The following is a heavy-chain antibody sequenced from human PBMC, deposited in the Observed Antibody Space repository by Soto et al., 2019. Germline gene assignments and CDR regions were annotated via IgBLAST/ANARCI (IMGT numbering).Heavy chain of an antibody. J-gene: IGHJ4*02. D-gene: IGHD4-17*01. CDR3: ARDGGYGDYDY. CDR1: GFTFSSYA. CDR2: ISSNGGST. V-gene: IGHV3-64*01. Sequence: EVQLVESGGGLVQPGGSLRLSCAASGFTFSSYAMHWVRQAPGKGLEYVSAISSNGGSTYYANSVKGRFTISRDNSKNKLYLQMGSLRAEDMAVYYCARDGGYGDYDYWGQGTLVTVSS.